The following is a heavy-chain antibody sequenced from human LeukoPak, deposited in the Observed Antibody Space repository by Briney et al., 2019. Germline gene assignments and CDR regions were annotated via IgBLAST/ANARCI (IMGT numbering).Heavy chain of an antibody. V-gene: IGHV1-69*06. Sequence: ASVKVSCKASGGTFSSYAISWVRQAPGQGLEWMGGIIPIFGTANYAQKFQGRVTMTEDTSTDTAYMELSSLRSEDTAVYYCATTVPAAPFDYWGQGTLVTVSS. J-gene: IGHJ4*02. CDR3: ATTVPAAPFDY. CDR1: GGTFSSYA. D-gene: IGHD2-2*01. CDR2: IIPIFGTA.